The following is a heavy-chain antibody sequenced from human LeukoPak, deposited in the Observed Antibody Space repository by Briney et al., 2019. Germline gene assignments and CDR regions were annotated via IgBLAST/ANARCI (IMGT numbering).Heavy chain of an antibody. Sequence: PSETLSLTCTVSGGSISSYYWSWIRQPPGKGLEWIGYTYCSGSANYNPSLKSRVTISVDTSKNQFSLKLSSVTAADTAVYYCARVKNYVWGSYRFDYWGQGTLVTVSS. CDR3: ARVKNYVWGSYRFDY. V-gene: IGHV4-59*01. J-gene: IGHJ4*02. CDR1: GGSISSYY. D-gene: IGHD3-16*02. CDR2: TYCSGSA.